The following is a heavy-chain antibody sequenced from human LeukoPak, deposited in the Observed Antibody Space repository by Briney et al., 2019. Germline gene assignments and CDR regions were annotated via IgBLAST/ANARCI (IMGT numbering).Heavy chain of an antibody. J-gene: IGHJ4*02. Sequence: GESLKISCKGSGYSFASYWIGWVRQMPGKGLEWMGIIYPGDSDTRYSPSFQGQVTISADKSISTAYLQWSSLKASDTAMYYCARLQYYDGSGYYQVRYFDYWGQGTLVTVSS. D-gene: IGHD3-22*01. CDR1: GYSFASYW. CDR2: IYPGDSDT. V-gene: IGHV5-51*01. CDR3: ARLQYYDGSGYYQVRYFDY.